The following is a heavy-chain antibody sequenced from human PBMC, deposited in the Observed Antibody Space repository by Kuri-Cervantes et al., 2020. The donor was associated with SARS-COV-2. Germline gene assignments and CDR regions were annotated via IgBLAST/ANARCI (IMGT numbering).Heavy chain of an antibody. CDR1: GFNIKDDY. D-gene: IGHD3-16*01. J-gene: IGHJ6*03. CDR3: TYTVLAWYFDV. CDR2: IDPENGDT. Sequence: QVQLQQSEAELVRPGASVKLSCTASGFNIKDDYMHWVKQRPEQGLEWIGWIDPENGDTEYASKFQGKATITADTSSNTAYLQLSSLTSEDTAVYYCTYTVLAWYFDVWGTGTTVTVSS. V-gene: IGHV1-2*02.